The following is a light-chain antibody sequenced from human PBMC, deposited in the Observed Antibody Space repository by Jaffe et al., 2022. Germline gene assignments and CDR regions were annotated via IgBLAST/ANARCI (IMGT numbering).Light chain of an antibody. Sequence: EIVLTQSPATLSLSPGERATLSCRASQSVSSSLAWYQHKPGQAPRLLIYDVSNRATGIPARFSGSGSGTDFTLTISSLEPEDFAVYYCQQRSNWPPITFGQGTRLEIK. CDR1: QSVSSS. CDR2: DVS. J-gene: IGKJ5*01. V-gene: IGKV3-11*01. CDR3: QQRSNWPPIT.